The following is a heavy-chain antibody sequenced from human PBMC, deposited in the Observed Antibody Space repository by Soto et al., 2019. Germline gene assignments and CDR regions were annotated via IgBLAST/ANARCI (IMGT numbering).Heavy chain of an antibody. Sequence: GGSLRLSCAASGFTVGNYYMSWVRQAPGKGLEWVSLIYSTGTTKYADSVKGRFTVSRDNAKNTLYLQMNSLRAEDTAVYYCAKDGRGSGSHYNSFGYWGQGTLVTVSS. V-gene: IGHV3-53*01. CDR2: IYSTGTT. J-gene: IGHJ4*02. CDR3: AKDGRGSGSHYNSFGY. D-gene: IGHD3-10*01. CDR1: GFTVGNYY.